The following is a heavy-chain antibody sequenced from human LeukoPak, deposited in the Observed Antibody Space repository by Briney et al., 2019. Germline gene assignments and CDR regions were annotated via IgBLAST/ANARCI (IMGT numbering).Heavy chain of an antibody. CDR1: GFSFKDYG. J-gene: IGHJ6*02. Sequence: GGSLRLSYAATGFSFKDYGMHWIRQPPGKGLEWVAAINWNGGGTDYADSVKGRFTISRDTAKNSLYLQLSSLRPEDTALYYCAKHLTATNTYIFFGLDVWGQGTSVTVSS. D-gene: IGHD1-26*01. CDR3: AKHLTATNTYIFFGLDV. V-gene: IGHV3-20*03. CDR2: INWNGGGT.